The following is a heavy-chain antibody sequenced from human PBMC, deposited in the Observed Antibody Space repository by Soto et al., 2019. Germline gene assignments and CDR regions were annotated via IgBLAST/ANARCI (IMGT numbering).Heavy chain of an antibody. CDR1: GVSVSSNAHH. CDR2: QSGNT. Sequence: QVQLQESGPGLVNPSETLSLTCAVSGVSVSSNAHHWTWIRQPPGKGLEWIGQSGNTNDDPSLKSRITISADTSKNQFSLSPRSVTAADTAVYYCAVYNVWGAGDGYWGQGILITVSS. D-gene: IGHD3-16*01. J-gene: IGHJ4*02. CDR3: AVYNVWGAGDGY. V-gene: IGHV4-61*08.